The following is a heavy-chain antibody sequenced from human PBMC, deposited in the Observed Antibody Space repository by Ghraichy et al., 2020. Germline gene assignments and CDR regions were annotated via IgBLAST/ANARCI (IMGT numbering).Heavy chain of an antibody. V-gene: IGHV4-4*09. CDR3: ARHAISDYYGSGSPWWFDP. J-gene: IGHJ5*02. CDR2: IYTSGST. D-gene: IGHD3-10*01. Sequence: SETLSLTCTVSGGSISSYYWSWIRQPPGKGLEWIAYIYTSGSTNYNPSLKSRVTISVDTSKNQFSLRLSSVSAADTAVYYCARHAISDYYGSGSPWWFDPWGQGTLVTVSS. CDR1: GGSISSYY.